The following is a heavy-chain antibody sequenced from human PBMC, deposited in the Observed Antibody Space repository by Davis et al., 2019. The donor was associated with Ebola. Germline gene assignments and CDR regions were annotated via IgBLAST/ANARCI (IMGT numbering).Heavy chain of an antibody. CDR1: GFTFSSYA. D-gene: IGHD6-13*01. J-gene: IGHJ4*02. V-gene: IGHV3-33*01. CDR2: IWYDGSNK. CDR3: ARPQYSSSWSPDYFDY. Sequence: GESLKISCAASGFTFSSYAMHWVRQAPGKGLEWVAVIWYDGSNKYYADSVKGRFPISRDNSKNTLYLQMNSLRAEDTAVYYCARPQYSSSWSPDYFDYWGQGTLVTVSS.